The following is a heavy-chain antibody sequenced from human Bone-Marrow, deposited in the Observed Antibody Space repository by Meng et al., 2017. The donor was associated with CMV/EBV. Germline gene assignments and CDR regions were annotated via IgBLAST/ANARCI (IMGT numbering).Heavy chain of an antibody. CDR1: GGSVSSGSYY. Sequence: SETLSLTCTVSGGSVSSGSYYRSWIRQPPGKGLEWIGYIYYSGSTNYNPSLKSRVTISVDTSKNQFSLKLSSVTAADTAVYYCARGHTIFGVLKFDYWGQGTRVTGSS. CDR3: ARGHTIFGVLKFDY. J-gene: IGHJ4*02. D-gene: IGHD3-3*01. CDR2: IYYSGST. V-gene: IGHV4-61*01.